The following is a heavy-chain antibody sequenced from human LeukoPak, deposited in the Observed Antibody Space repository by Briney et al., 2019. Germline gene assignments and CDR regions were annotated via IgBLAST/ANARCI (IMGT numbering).Heavy chain of an antibody. J-gene: IGHJ4*02. CDR1: GYTFTSYG. CDR2: ISAYNGNT. CDR3: ARDLRMYSSSSSGFVY. V-gene: IGHV1-18*01. Sequence: GASVKVSCKASGYTFTSYGISWVRQAPGQGLEWMGRISAYNGNTNYAQKLQGRVTMTTDTSTSTAYMELRSLRSDDTAVYYCARDLRMYSSSSSGFVYWGQGTLVTVSS. D-gene: IGHD6-6*01.